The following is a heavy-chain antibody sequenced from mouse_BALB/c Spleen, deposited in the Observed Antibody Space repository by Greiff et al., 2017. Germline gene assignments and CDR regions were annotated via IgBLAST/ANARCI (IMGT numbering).Heavy chain of an antibody. CDR3: ARKGYYYGSRSYWYFDV. CDR2: INPSTGYT. J-gene: IGHJ1*01. V-gene: IGHV1-7*01. Sequence: VQLQESGAELAKPGASVKMSCKASGYTFTSYWMHWVKQRPGQGLEWIGYINPSTGYTEYNQKFKDKATLTADKSSSTAYMQLSSLTSEDSAVYYCARKGYYYGSRSYWYFDVWGAGTTVTVSS. D-gene: IGHD1-1*01. CDR1: GYTFTSYW.